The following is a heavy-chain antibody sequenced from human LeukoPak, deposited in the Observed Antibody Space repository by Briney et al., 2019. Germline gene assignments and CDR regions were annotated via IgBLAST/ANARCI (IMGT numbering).Heavy chain of an antibody. D-gene: IGHD1-14*01. CDR3: ARIGREPRPNWFDP. Sequence: PSETLSLTCTVSGGSISSSSYYWGWFRQPPGKGLEWIGYIYYNGFTRYNPSLKSRVTISGDTPKNQFSLKVSSVTAADTAVYYCARIGREPRPNWFDPWGQGTLVIVSS. CDR1: GGSISSSSYY. CDR2: IYYNGFT. V-gene: IGHV4-39*07. J-gene: IGHJ5*02.